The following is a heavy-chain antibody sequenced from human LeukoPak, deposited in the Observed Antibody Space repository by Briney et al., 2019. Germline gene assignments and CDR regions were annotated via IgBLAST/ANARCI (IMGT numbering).Heavy chain of an antibody. J-gene: IGHJ5*02. CDR1: GFTFTTYA. D-gene: IGHD6-13*01. Sequence: GGSLRLSCAASGFTFTTYAMSWVRQAPGKGLEWVAVISYDGSNKYYADSVKGRFTISRDNSKNTLYLQMNSLRVDDTALYYCARSPGGGTGWFDPWGQGTLVTVSS. V-gene: IGHV3-30-3*01. CDR3: ARSPGGGTGWFDP. CDR2: ISYDGSNK.